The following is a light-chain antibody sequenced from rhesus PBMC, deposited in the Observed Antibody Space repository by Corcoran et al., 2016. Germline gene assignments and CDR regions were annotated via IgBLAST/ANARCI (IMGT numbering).Light chain of an antibody. V-gene: IGKV3-24*01. CDR2: GAS. CDR1: QSVSSS. Sequence: EIVMTQSPATLSLSPGERATLSCRASQSVSSSLAWYQQKPGTAPRLLTYGASSRAPGVPDRFSGCWSGTAFTLTIRSLEPEAVAVYYCLQPSNWPLAFGGGTKV. CDR3: LQPSNWPLA. J-gene: IGKJ4*01.